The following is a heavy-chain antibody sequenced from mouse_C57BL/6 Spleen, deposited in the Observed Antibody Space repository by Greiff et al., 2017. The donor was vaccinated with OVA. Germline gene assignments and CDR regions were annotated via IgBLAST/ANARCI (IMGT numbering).Heavy chain of an antibody. V-gene: IGHV1-69*01. CDR3: ARSSQTGTYFDY. J-gene: IGHJ2*01. CDR2: IDPSDSYT. CDR1: GYTFTSYW. D-gene: IGHD4-1*01. Sequence: VQLQQPGAELVMPGASVKLSCKASGYTFTSYWMHWVKQRPGQGLEWIGEIDPSDSYTNYNQKFKGKSTLTVDKSSSTAYMQLSSLTSEDSAVYYCARSSQTGTYFDYWGQGTTLTVSS.